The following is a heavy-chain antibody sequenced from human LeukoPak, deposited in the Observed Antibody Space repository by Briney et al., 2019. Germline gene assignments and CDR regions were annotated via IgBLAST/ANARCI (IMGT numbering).Heavy chain of an antibody. V-gene: IGHV4-30-2*01. Sequence: PSETLSLTCAVSGGSISSGGYSWSWIRQPPGKGLEWIGYIYHSGSTYYNPSLKSRVTISVDRSKNQFSLKLSSVTAADTAVYYCARARGYSGYDPYWYFDLWGRGTLVTVSS. D-gene: IGHD5-12*01. CDR1: GGSISSGGYS. J-gene: IGHJ2*01. CDR2: IYHSGST. CDR3: ARARGYSGYDPYWYFDL.